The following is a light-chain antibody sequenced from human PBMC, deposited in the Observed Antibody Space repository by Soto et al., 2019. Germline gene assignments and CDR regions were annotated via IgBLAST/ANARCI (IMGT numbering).Light chain of an antibody. CDR2: EVS. V-gene: IGLV2-18*02. CDR1: SSDVGYYNR. CDR3: SSYTTSSTLV. Sequence: QSVLTQPPSVSGSPGQSVTISCTGTSSDVGYYNRVSWYQQPPGTAPKLMVFEVSNRPSGVPDRFSGSKSGNTASLTISGLQAEDEADYYCSSYTTSSTLVFSGGTKLTVL. J-gene: IGLJ2*01.